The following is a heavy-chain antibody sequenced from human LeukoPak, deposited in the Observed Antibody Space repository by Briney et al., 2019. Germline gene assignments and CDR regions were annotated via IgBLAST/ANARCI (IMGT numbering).Heavy chain of an antibody. J-gene: IGHJ4*02. CDR3: AKDYARSSSWLDY. V-gene: IGHV3-30*18. CDR1: GFTFSSYG. D-gene: IGHD6-13*01. CDR2: ISYDGSNK. Sequence: RGSLRLSCVASGFTFSSYGMHWVRQAPGKGLEWVAVISYDGSNKYYADSVKGRFTISRDNSKNTLYLQMNSLRAEDTAVYYCAKDYARSSSWLDYWGQGTLVTVSS.